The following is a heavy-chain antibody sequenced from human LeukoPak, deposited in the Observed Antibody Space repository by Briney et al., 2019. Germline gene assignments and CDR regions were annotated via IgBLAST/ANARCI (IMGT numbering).Heavy chain of an antibody. D-gene: IGHD1-14*01. Sequence: ASVKVSCKASGYTFTGYYMHWVRQAPGQGLEWMGRINPNSGGTNYAQKFQGRVTMTRDTSTSTVYMELSSLRSEDTAVYYCARESRTYYYYYGMDVWGQGTTVTVSS. CDR2: INPNSGGT. CDR1: GYTFTGYY. V-gene: IGHV1-2*06. CDR3: ARESRTYYYYYGMDV. J-gene: IGHJ6*02.